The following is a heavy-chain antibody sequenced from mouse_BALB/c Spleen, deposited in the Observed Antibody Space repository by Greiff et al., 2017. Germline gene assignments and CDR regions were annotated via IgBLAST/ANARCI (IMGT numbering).Heavy chain of an antibody. CDR1: GYSITSGYY. CDR2: ISYDGSN. Sequence: VQLQQSGPGLVKPSQSLSLTCSVTGYSITSGYYWNWIRQFPGNKLEWMGYISYDGSNNYNPSLKNRISITRDTSKNQFFLKLNSVTTEDTATYYCATDGYYNWGQGTTLTVSA. J-gene: IGHJ2*01. V-gene: IGHV3-6*02. D-gene: IGHD2-3*01. CDR3: ATDGYYN.